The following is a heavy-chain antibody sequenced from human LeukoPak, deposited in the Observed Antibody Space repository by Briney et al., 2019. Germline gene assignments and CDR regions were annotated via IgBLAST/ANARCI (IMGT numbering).Heavy chain of an antibody. D-gene: IGHD3-10*01. V-gene: IGHV4-34*01. Sequence: SETLSLTCAVYGGAFSGYYWSWIRQPPGKGGGWIWGINHSGRTNYNPSLKSRVTKSVDPSKNQFSLKLSSGTAADTAVYYCARAGFITMVWGEKEVIDFWGQGTLVTVSS. J-gene: IGHJ4*01. CDR1: GGAFSGYY. CDR3: ARAGFITMVWGEKEVIDF. CDR2: INHSGRT.